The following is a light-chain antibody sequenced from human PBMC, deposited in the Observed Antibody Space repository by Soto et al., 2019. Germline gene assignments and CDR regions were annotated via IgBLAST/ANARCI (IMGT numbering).Light chain of an antibody. CDR1: QSLSRY. V-gene: IGKV3-11*01. J-gene: IGKJ4*01. CDR3: QQRSNWPPLT. Sequence: PGERATLSCRASQSLSRYLAWYQQKPGQAPRLLIFDASNRATGIPARFGGSGSGTDFTLTISSLEPEDFAVYYCQQRSNWPPLTFGGGTKVEIK. CDR2: DAS.